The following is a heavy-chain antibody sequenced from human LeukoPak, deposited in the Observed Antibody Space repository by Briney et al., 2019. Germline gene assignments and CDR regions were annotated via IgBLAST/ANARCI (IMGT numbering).Heavy chain of an antibody. V-gene: IGHV3-74*03. CDR3: AREGRVSGYDFDC. J-gene: IGHJ4*02. Sequence: QSGGSLRLSCAASGFTFSSYWMHWVRQAPGEGLVWVSRINSDGSSITYADSVKGRFTISRDNAKNTLYLQMNSLRVEDTAVYYCAREGRVSGYDFDCWGQGTLVTVSS. CDR2: INSDGSSI. D-gene: IGHD5-12*01. CDR1: GFTFSSYW.